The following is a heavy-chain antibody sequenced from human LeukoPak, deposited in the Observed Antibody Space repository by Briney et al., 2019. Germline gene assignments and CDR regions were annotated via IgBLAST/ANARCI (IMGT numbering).Heavy chain of an antibody. CDR1: GFPFNDHG. V-gene: IGHV3-20*04. D-gene: IGHD2-2*01. CDR3: ARAPITSPFYFDY. Sequence: GGSLRLSCTASGFPFNDHGMSWVRQVPGKGLEWVSSINWSGGSTGYADPLRGRFTISRDNAKNSLYLQMDSLRAEDTALYYCARAPITSPFYFDYWGQGTLVTVSS. J-gene: IGHJ4*02. CDR2: INWSGGST.